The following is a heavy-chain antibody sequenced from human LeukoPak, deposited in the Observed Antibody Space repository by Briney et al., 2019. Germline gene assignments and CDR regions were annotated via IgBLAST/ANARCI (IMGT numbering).Heavy chain of an antibody. Sequence: GGSLRLSCAASGFTFSSYAMSWVRQAPGKGLEWVSSVSGGGGSTFYADSVKGRFTISKDKSKSTLYLQMNSLRAADTAVYYCARGGLGDAFDIWGQGTMVTVSS. CDR2: VSGGGGST. V-gene: IGHV3-23*01. CDR1: GFTFSSYA. D-gene: IGHD3/OR15-3a*01. CDR3: ARGGLGDAFDI. J-gene: IGHJ3*02.